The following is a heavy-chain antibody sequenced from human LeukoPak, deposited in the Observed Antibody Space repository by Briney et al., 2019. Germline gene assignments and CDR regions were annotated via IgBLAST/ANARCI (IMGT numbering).Heavy chain of an antibody. D-gene: IGHD3-10*01. CDR1: GYTFTGYY. J-gene: IGHJ6*03. CDR3: ARDSGRFGEEYYYYYYYMDV. V-gene: IGHV1-2*06. CDR2: IDPNSGGT. Sequence: ASVKVSCKASGYTFTGYYMHWVRQAPGQGLEWMGRIDPNSGGTNYAQKFQGRVTMTRDTSISKAYMELSRLRSDDTAVYYCARDSGRFGEEYYYYYYYMDVWGKGTTVTVSS.